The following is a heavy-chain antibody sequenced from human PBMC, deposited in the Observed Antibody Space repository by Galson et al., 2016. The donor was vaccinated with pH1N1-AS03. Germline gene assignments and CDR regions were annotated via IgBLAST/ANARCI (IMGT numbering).Heavy chain of an antibody. V-gene: IGHV3-7*03. CDR2: IKPDGSEK. J-gene: IGHJ4*02. CDR3: ASDHNWNGY. CDR1: GFTFSTYW. D-gene: IGHD1-20*01. Sequence: SLRLSCAVSGFTFSTYWMSWVRQAPGKGLEWVANIKPDGSEKYYVDSVKGRFTISRDNAKNSLFLQMNSLRPEDTAVYYVASDHNWNGYWGQGTLVTVSS.